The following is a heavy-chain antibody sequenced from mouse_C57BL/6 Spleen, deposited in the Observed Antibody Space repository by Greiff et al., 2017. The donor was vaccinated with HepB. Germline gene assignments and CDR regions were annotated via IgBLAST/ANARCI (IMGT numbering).Heavy chain of an antibody. CDR3: ACELGRAYDMDY. J-gene: IGHJ4*01. Sequence: EVQLQQSVAELVRPGASVKLSCTASGFTFTNTYMHWVKQRPEQGLEWIGRIDPANGNTKYAPKFQGKATITADTSSNTAYMQLSSLTSEDTAIYYCACELGRAYDMDYWGQGTSVTVAS. V-gene: IGHV14-3*01. CDR1: GFTFTNTY. CDR2: IDPANGNT. D-gene: IGHD4-1*01.